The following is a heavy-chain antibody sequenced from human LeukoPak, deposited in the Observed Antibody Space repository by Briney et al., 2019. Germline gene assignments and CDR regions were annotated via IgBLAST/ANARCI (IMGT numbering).Heavy chain of an antibody. CDR3: ARHTDGNDSDAFDI. J-gene: IGHJ3*02. V-gene: IGHV5-51*01. CDR1: GYSFTNYW. D-gene: IGHD2-8*02. CDR2: IYPDYSET. Sequence: KISCKGFGYSFTNYWIGWVRQMPGEGLEGMGIIYPDYSETTYSPSFQGQVTMSVDKSINTAYLQWNSLRASDTAMYYCARHTDGNDSDAFDIWGQGTMVAVSS.